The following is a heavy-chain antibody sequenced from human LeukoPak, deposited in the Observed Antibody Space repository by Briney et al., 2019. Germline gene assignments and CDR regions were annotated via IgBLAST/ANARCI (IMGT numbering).Heavy chain of an antibody. D-gene: IGHD3-22*01. J-gene: IGHJ3*02. Sequence: SETLSLTCTVSGGSISSGGYYWSWIRQHPGKGLEWIGYIYYSGSAYYNPSLKSRVTISVDTSKNQFSLKLSSVSAADTAVYYCARSPVYYDSSGYYYVLGGVFDIWAKGKMVTVFS. CDR2: IYYSGSA. V-gene: IGHV4-31*03. CDR3: ARSPVYYDSSGYYYVLGGVFDI. CDR1: GGSISSGGYY.